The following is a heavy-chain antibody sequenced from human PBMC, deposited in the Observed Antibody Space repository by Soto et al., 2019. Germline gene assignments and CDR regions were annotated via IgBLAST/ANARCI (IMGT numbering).Heavy chain of an antibody. D-gene: IGHD4-17*01. V-gene: IGHV1-8*01. J-gene: IGHJ4*02. CDR2: MNPNSGNT. CDR3: ARTLYGDNVDY. Sequence: QVQLVQSGAEVKKPGASVKVSCKASGYTFTSYDITWVRQATGQGLEWMGWMNPNSGNTGYAQKFQGRVTMTRNTSISTADMDLSRRRSEDTAVYYCARTLYGDNVDYWGQGTLCTFSS. CDR1: GYTFTSYD.